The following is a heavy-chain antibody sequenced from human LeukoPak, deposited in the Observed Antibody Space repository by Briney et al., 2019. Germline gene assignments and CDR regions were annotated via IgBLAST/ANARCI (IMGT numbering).Heavy chain of an antibody. CDR3: AKPTDYYGSGSYPYYFDY. D-gene: IGHD3-10*01. CDR2: ISGSGGST. V-gene: IGHV3-23*01. J-gene: IGHJ4*02. CDR1: GFTFSSYA. Sequence: PGGSLRLSCAASGFTFSSYAMSWVHQAPGKGLEWVSAISGSGGSTYYADSVKGRFTISRDNSKNTLYLQMNSLRAEDTAVYYCAKPTDYYGSGSYPYYFDYWGQGTLVTVSS.